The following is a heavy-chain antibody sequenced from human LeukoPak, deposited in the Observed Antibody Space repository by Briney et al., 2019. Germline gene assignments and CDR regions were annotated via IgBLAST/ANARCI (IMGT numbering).Heavy chain of an antibody. CDR2: IYYSGST. D-gene: IGHD6-19*01. J-gene: IGHJ5*02. CDR1: GGSISSSSYY. CDR3: ARTAVAAFDP. V-gene: IGHV4-39*01. Sequence: PSETVSLTCTVSGGSISSSSYYWGWIRQPPGKGLEWIGSIYYSGSTYYNPSLKSRVTISVDTSKNQFSLKLSSVTAADTAVYYCARTAVAAFDPWGQGTLVTVSS.